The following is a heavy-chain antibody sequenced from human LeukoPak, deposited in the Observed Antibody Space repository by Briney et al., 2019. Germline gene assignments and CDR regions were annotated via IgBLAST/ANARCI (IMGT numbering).Heavy chain of an antibody. CDR2: IYYSGST. CDR3: ARFAPDYGDLGFDY. CDR1: DGSISSYY. V-gene: IGHV4-59*08. D-gene: IGHD4-17*01. Sequence: PSETLSLTCTVSDGSISSYYWSWIRQPPGKGLEWIGYIYYSGSTNYNPSLKSRVTISVDTSKNQFSLKLSSVTAADTAVYYCARFAPDYGDLGFDYWGQGTLVTVSS. J-gene: IGHJ4*02.